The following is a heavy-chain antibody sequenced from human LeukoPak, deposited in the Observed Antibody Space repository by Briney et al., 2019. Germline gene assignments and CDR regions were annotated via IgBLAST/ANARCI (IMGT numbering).Heavy chain of an antibody. CDR3: ARVNSIHDAFDI. D-gene: IGHD2/OR15-2a*01. J-gene: IGHJ3*02. Sequence: SETLSLTCTVSGGSVSSGSYYWSWIRQPPGKGLEWIGYIYYSGTTKYKSSLKSRVTISVDTSKNQFSLKLNSVTAADTAVYYCARVNSIHDAFDICGRGTMVAVSS. CDR1: GGSVSSGSYY. CDR2: IYYSGTT. V-gene: IGHV4-61*01.